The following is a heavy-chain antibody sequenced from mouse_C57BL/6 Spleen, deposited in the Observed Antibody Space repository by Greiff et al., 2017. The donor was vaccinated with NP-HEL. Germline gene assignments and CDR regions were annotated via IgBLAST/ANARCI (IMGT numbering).Heavy chain of an antibody. D-gene: IGHD1-1*02. CDR2: IDPETGGT. J-gene: IGHJ4*01. CDR3: TRSDYDYHAMDY. Sequence: QVHVKQSGAELVRPGASVTLSCKASGYTFTDYEMHWVKQTPVHGLEWIGAIDPETGGTAYNQKFKGKAILTADKSSSTAYMELRSLTSEDSAVYYCTRSDYDYHAMDYWGQGTSVTVSS. V-gene: IGHV1-15*01. CDR1: GYTFTDYE.